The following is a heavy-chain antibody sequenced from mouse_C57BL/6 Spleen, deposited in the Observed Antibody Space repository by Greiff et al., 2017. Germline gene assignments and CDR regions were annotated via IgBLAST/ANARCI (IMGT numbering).Heavy chain of an antibody. CDR3: ARSRSNFAWFAY. V-gene: IGHV1-72*01. CDR2: IDPNSGGT. D-gene: IGHD2-5*01. Sequence: VQLQQPGAELVKPGASVKLSCKASGYTFTSYWMHWVKQRPGRGLEWIGRIDPNSGGTKYNEKFKSKATLTVDKPSSTAYMQLSSLTSEDSAVYDCARSRSNFAWFAYGGQGTLVTVSA. J-gene: IGHJ3*01. CDR1: GYTFTSYW.